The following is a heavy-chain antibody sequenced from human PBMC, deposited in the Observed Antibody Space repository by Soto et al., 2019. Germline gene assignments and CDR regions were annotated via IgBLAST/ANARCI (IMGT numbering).Heavy chain of an antibody. Sequence: QVQLVESGGGVVQPGASLTRSCAASGFRFSGIGMHWFREAPGKWLEWGAVISFDATEKFYVDSGKGRFSISGDDSHSKVFLPMNSMRRADTGVYYCARDLGGYVHLWDKSNYWGQVTMF. CDR1: GFRFSGIG. D-gene: IGHD5-12*01. CDR2: ISFDATEK. CDR3: ARDLGGYVHLWDKSNY. J-gene: IGHJ3*01. V-gene: IGHV3-30*04.